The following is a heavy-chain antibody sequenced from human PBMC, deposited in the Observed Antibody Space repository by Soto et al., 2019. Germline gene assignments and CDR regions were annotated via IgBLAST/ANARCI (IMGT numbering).Heavy chain of an antibody. CDR1: GFTFTSSA. D-gene: IGHD2-21*02. CDR2: IVVGSGNT. V-gene: IGHV1-58*01. CDR3: AAGRTYCGGDWYVD. J-gene: IGHJ4*02. Sequence: QMQLMQSGPEVKKPGTSVKVSCKASGFTFTSSAVQWVRLARGQRLEWIGWIVVGSGNTNYAQKFQERVTITRDMSTSTVYMELSSLRSDDTAVYYCAAGRTYCGGDWYVDWGQGTLVTVSS.